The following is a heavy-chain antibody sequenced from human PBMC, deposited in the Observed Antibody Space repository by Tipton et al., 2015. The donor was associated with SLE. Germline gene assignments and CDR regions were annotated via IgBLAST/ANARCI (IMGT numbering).Heavy chain of an antibody. CDR3: ARGYCSDGVCYGFGFFDY. CDR1: GGSIRSSRHF. J-gene: IGHJ4*02. V-gene: IGHV4-39*07. Sequence: TLSLTCTVSGGSIRSSRHFWGWIRQPPGKGLEWIGVLYYSGNTYYNPPLKSPVTLSIDTSKNQFSLKMRSVTAADTAVYLCARGYCSDGVCYGFGFFDYWGQGNLVTVSS. CDR2: LYYSGNT. D-gene: IGHD2-8*01.